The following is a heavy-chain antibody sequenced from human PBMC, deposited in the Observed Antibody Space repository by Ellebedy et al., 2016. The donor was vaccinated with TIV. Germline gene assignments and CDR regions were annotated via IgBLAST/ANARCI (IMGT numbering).Heavy chain of an antibody. Sequence: GESLKISCAASGFSFRSYWMSWVRQAPGKGLEWVANIYQDGSDQYYVDSVKGRFTISRDNVNKSLFLQMNSPRVEDTAVYYCARRGSYGDYAVQINSWLDTWGQGTLATVSS. D-gene: IGHD4-17*01. CDR1: GFSFRSYW. V-gene: IGHV3-7*01. J-gene: IGHJ5*02. CDR2: IYQDGSDQ. CDR3: ARRGSYGDYAVQINSWLDT.